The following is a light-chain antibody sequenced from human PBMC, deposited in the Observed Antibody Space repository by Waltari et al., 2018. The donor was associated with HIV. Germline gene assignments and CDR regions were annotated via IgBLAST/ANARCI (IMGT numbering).Light chain of an antibody. CDR3: CSYTGSSTRRPYV. CDR2: EGS. J-gene: IGLJ1*01. Sequence: QSALTQPASVSGSPGQSITISCTGTSSDVGSYNLVSWYQQHPGKAPKVMIYEGSKRPSGFSNRVSGSKSGNTASLTISGLQAEDEADYYCCSYTGSSTRRPYVFGTGTKVTVL. V-gene: IGLV2-23*01. CDR1: SSDVGSYNL.